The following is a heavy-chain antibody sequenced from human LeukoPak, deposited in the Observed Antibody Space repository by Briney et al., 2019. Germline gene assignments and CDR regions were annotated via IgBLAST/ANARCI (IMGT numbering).Heavy chain of an antibody. CDR2: ISAYNGNT. V-gene: IGHV1-18*01. CDR3: ARAEWLLLIDP. D-gene: IGHD3-22*01. J-gene: IGHJ5*02. CDR1: GYTFTSYG. Sequence: ASVKVSCKASGYTFTSYGLSWVRQAPGQGLEWMGWISAYNGNTNYAQKLQGRVTMTRSTSISTAYMELSSLRSEDTAVYYCARAEWLLLIDPWGQGTLVTVSS.